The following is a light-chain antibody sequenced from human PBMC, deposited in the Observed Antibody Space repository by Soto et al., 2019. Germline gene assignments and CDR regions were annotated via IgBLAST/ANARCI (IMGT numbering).Light chain of an antibody. Sequence: DFQMTQSPSSLSASVGDRVTITCRASQAIRNNLAWYQQKPGKLPQLLIYSASTLQSGVPSRFSGSGSGTDFTLTISSLQPEDVGTYYCQKCDAGPFTFGPGTTVDIK. J-gene: IGKJ3*01. CDR3: QKCDAGPFT. CDR1: QAIRNN. V-gene: IGKV1-27*01. CDR2: SAS.